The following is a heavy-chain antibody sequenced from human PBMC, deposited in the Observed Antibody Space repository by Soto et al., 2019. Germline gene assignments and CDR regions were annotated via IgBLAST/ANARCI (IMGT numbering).Heavy chain of an antibody. D-gene: IGHD5-12*01. Sequence: ASVKVSCKASGYTFTSYGISWVRQAPGQGLEWMGWISAYNGNTNYAQKLQGRVTMTTDTSTSTAYMELRSLRSDDTAVYYCARDSKSGYERYYYYGMDVWGQGTTVTVSS. CDR1: GYTFTSYG. V-gene: IGHV1-18*01. J-gene: IGHJ6*02. CDR3: ARDSKSGYERYYYYGMDV. CDR2: ISAYNGNT.